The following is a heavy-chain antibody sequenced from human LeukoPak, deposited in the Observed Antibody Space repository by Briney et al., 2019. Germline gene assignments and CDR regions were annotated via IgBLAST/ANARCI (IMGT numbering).Heavy chain of an antibody. V-gene: IGHV4-4*07. J-gene: IGHJ2*01. D-gene: IGHD4-17*01. CDR1: GGSMSSYY. CDR2: LYTSGST. CDR3: ARDRWSTVTFLNWYFDL. Sequence: SETLSLTCTVSGGSMSSYYWSWIRQPAGKGLEWIGRLYTSGSTNYNPSLKSRVTISVDKSKNQFSLKLSSVTAADTAVYCCARDRWSTVTFLNWYFDLWGRGTLVTVSS.